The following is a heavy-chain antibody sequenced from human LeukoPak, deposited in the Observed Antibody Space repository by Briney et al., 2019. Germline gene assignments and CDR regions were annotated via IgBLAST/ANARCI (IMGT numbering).Heavy chain of an antibody. Sequence: SETLSLTCTVSGGSISSYYWSWIRQPPGKGLEWIGYIYYSGSTNYNPSLKSRVTISVDTSKNQFSLKLSSVTAADTAVYYCARHEKEGYSYGSDYFDYWGQGTLVTVSS. CDR1: GGSISSYY. J-gene: IGHJ4*02. D-gene: IGHD5-18*01. CDR3: ARHEKEGYSYGSDYFDY. CDR2: IYYSGST. V-gene: IGHV4-59*08.